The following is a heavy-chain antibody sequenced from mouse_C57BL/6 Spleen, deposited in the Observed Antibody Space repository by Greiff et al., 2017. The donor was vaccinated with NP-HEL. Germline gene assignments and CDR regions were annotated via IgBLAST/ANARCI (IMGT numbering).Heavy chain of an antibody. CDR3: AIRWFAY. CDR2: INPSTGGT. CDR1: GYSFTGYY. J-gene: IGHJ3*01. V-gene: IGHV1-42*01. Sequence: VQLQQSGPELVKPGASVKISCKASGYSFTGYYMNWVGQSPEKSLEWIGEINPSTGGTTYNQKFKAKATLTVDKSSSTAYMQLKSLTSEDSAVYYCAIRWFAYWGQGTLVTVSA.